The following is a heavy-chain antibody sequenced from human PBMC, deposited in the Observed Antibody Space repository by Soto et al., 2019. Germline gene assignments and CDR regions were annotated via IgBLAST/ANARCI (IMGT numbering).Heavy chain of an antibody. CDR2: LRGDSSDT. Sequence: VGSLRLSCAASGFTFSSYAMSWVRQAPGKGLGWVSTLRGDSSDTSHADSVMGRFRVSRDYSKNTLFLQMNSLKAYDTAVYYCAKKCSGSSSMGCFDSWGQGTLVTVSS. CDR3: AKKCSGSSSMGCFDS. V-gene: IGHV3-23*01. J-gene: IGHJ4*02. D-gene: IGHD6-6*01. CDR1: GFTFSSYA.